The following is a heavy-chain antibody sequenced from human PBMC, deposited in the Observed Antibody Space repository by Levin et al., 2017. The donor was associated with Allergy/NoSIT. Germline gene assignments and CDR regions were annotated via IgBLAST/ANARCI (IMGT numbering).Heavy chain of an antibody. Sequence: PSETLSLTCAVSGGSISSYYWSWIRQAPGKGLEWIGYIHYSGSTNYNPSLKSRVTISVDTSKNEFSLKLSSVTAADTAMYYCARVYYYDSSGYRRGDWYFDLWGRGTLVTVSS. D-gene: IGHD3-22*01. J-gene: IGHJ2*01. V-gene: IGHV4-59*01. CDR1: GGSISSYY. CDR2: IHYSGST. CDR3: ARVYYYDSSGYRRGDWYFDL.